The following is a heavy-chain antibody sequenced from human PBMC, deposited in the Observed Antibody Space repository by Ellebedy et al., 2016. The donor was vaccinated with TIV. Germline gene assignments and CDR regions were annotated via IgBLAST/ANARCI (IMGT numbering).Heavy chain of an antibody. V-gene: IGHV4-38-2*02. Sequence: GSLRLSCTVSGYFISDGYYWGWIRQPPGKGLEWIGSGYHSGSTFYNPSLKSRVSISVDTTKNQFFLRLASVTAADTAVYYCARDGTVLVPAADMDVWGKGTTVTVSS. CDR3: ARDGTVLVPAADMDV. J-gene: IGHJ6*03. CDR1: GYFISDGYY. CDR2: GYHSGST. D-gene: IGHD2-2*01.